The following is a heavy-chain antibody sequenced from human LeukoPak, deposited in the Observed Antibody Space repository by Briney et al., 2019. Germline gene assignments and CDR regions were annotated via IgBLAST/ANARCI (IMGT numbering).Heavy chain of an antibody. CDR2: ISYDGGQK. CDR3: ARVNDILTGYLRTYYFDY. J-gene: IGHJ4*02. V-gene: IGHV3-30*03. D-gene: IGHD3-9*01. CDR1: GFTFSSYG. Sequence: PGRSLRLSCAVSGFTFSSYGMHWVRQTPGKGLEWVAVISYDGGQKSYADSVKGRFTISRDNSKNTLYLQMNSLRAEDTAVYYCARVNDILTGYLRTYYFDYWGQGTLVTVSS.